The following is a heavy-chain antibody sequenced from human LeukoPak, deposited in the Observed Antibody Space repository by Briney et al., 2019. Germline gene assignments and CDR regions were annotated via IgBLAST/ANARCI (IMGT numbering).Heavy chain of an antibody. V-gene: IGHV3-21*01. CDR3: ARGVLRLGELSRFYFDY. Sequence: PGGSLRLSCAASGFTFSSHSMNWVRQAPGKGLEWVSSISSSSSYIYYADSVKGRFTISRDNAKNSLYLQMNSLRAEDTAVYYCARGVLRLGELSRFYFDYWGQGTLVTVSS. J-gene: IGHJ4*02. CDR1: GFTFSSHS. CDR2: ISSSSSYI. D-gene: IGHD3-16*02.